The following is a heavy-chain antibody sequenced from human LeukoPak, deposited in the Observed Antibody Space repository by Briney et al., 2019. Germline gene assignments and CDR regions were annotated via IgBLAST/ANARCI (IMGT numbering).Heavy chain of an antibody. J-gene: IGHJ4*02. Sequence: ASVKVSCKASGYTFTGYYMHWVRQAPGQGLEWMGRINPNSGGTNHAQKFQGRVTMTRDTSISTAYMGLSRLRSDDTAVYYCARAPMITFGGVIVPFDYWGQGTLVTVSS. D-gene: IGHD3-16*02. CDR2: INPNSGGT. V-gene: IGHV1-2*06. CDR1: GYTFTGYY. CDR3: ARAPMITFGGVIVPFDY.